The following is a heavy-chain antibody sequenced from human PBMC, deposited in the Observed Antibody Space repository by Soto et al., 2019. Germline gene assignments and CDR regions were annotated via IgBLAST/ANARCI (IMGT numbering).Heavy chain of an antibody. Sequence: GKGLEWVAVISYDGSNKYYADSVKGRFTISRDNSKNTLYLQMNSLRAEDTAVYYCARDRLVVVTETEIYYYYGMDVWGQGTTVTVSS. J-gene: IGHJ6*02. CDR3: ARDRLVVVTETEIYYYYGMDV. D-gene: IGHD2-21*02. CDR2: ISYDGSNK. V-gene: IGHV3-30-3*01.